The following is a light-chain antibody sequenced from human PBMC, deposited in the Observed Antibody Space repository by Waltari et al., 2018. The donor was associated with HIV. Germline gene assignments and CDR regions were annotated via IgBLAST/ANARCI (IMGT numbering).Light chain of an antibody. CDR3: QNRNNWHAIT. CDR1: QSVTNY. V-gene: IGKV3D-11*02. Sequence: EIVLTQSPATLSLSPGERATLSCRSSQSVTNYLAWYQQNPGQAPRLLIYAASNRATGIPARFSGSGPGTDFTLTISSLEPEDFAVYYCQNRNNWHAITFGQGTRLEIK. CDR2: AAS. J-gene: IGKJ5*01.